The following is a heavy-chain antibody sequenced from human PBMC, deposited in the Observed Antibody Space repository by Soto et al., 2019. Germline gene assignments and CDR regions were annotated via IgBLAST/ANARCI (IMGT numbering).Heavy chain of an antibody. CDR3: ARVNRGGAARIYYYYMDV. J-gene: IGHJ6*03. V-gene: IGHV3-21*01. CDR2: ISSSSSYI. CDR1: GFTFSSYS. Sequence: EVQLVESGGGLVKPGGSLRLSCAASGFTFSSYSMNWVRQAPGKGLEWVSSISSSSSYIYYADSVKGRFTISRDNAKNSLYLQVNSLRAEDTAVYYCARVNRGGAARIYYYYMDVWGKGTTVTVSS. D-gene: IGHD6-13*01.